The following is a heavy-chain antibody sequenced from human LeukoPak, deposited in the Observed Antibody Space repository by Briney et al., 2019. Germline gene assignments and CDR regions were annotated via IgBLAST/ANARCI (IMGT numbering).Heavy chain of an antibody. CDR1: GGTFSSYA. D-gene: IGHD5-12*01. CDR2: IIPIFGTA. J-gene: IGHJ4*02. Sequence: SVKVSCKASGGTFSSYAISWVRQAPGQGLEWMGGIIPIFGTANYAQKFQGRVTITTDESTSTAYMELSSLRSEDTAVYYCATNHIVATIEESYRGQGTLVTVSS. V-gene: IGHV1-69*05. CDR3: ATNHIVATIEESY.